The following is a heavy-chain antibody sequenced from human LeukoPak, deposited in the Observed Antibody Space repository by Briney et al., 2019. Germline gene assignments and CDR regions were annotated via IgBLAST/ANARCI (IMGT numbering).Heavy chain of an antibody. CDR1: GYTFTSYG. CDR2: ISAYNGNT. J-gene: IGHJ4*02. CDR3: ARDSILWSGYWSFDY. Sequence: ASVKVSCKASGYTFTSYGISWVRQAPGQGLEWMGWISAYNGNTNYAQKLQGRVTMTTDTSTSTAYMELRSLRSDDTAVYYCARDSILWSGYWSFDYWGQGTLVTVSS. D-gene: IGHD3-3*01. V-gene: IGHV1-18*01.